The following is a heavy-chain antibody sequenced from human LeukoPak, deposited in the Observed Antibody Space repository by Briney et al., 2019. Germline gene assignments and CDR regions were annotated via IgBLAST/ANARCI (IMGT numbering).Heavy chain of an antibody. CDR2: ISSSSSYI. D-gene: IGHD6-19*01. Sequence: PGGSLRLSCVVSGFTFRSYWMSWVRQAPGKGLEWVSSISSSSSYIYYADSVKGRFTISRDNAKNSLCLQMNSLRAEDTAVYYCARDSIAVAGTGVDYWGQGTLVTVSS. V-gene: IGHV3-21*01. CDR1: GFTFRSYW. J-gene: IGHJ4*02. CDR3: ARDSIAVAGTGVDY.